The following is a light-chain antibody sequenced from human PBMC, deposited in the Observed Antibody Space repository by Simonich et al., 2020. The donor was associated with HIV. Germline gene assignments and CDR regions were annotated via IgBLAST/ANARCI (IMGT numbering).Light chain of an antibody. Sequence: QSSLTQPASGSGPPGKSTTISCTETSSDVGSYNLVSWYQQNPGKAPKLMIYEGSKRPSGVSNRFSGSKSGNTASLTISGLQAEDEADYYCCSYAGSSTWVFGGGTKLTVL. V-gene: IGLV2-23*01. CDR2: EGS. J-gene: IGLJ3*02. CDR1: SSDVGSYNL. CDR3: CSYAGSSTWV.